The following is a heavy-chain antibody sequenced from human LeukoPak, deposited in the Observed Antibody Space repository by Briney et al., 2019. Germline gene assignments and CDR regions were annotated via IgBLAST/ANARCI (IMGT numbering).Heavy chain of an antibody. Sequence: GGSLRLSCAASGFTFSSYSMNWVRQAPGKGLEWVSSISSSSSYIYYADSVKGRFTISRDNAKNSLYLQMNSLRAEDTAVYYCARDNGGNSGLNYWGQGTLVTVSS. CDR3: ARDNGGNSGLNY. J-gene: IGHJ4*02. CDR2: ISSSSSYI. CDR1: GFTFSSYS. V-gene: IGHV3-21*01. D-gene: IGHD4-23*01.